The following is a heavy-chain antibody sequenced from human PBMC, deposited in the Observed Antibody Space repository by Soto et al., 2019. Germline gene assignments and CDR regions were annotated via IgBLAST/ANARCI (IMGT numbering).Heavy chain of an antibody. J-gene: IGHJ4*02. Sequence: PSETLSLTCAVYGGSFSGYYWSWIRQPPGKGLEWIGEINHSGSTNYNPSLKSRVTISVDTSKNQFSLKLSSVTAADTAVYYCASHAINLRIRSPFDYWGQGTLVTVS. D-gene: IGHD3-3*01. CDR1: GGSFSGYY. CDR3: ASHAINLRIRSPFDY. CDR2: INHSGST. V-gene: IGHV4-34*01.